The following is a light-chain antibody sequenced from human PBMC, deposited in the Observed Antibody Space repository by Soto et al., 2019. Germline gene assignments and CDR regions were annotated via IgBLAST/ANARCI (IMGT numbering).Light chain of an antibody. CDR1: SSDVGTYDY. J-gene: IGLJ1*01. V-gene: IGLV2-14*01. Sequence: QSALTQPASVSGSPGQSITISCTGTSSDVGTYDYVSWHQQHPGKAPKLIIYDVNNRPSGVSSRFSGSKSGNTASLTISGLQAKDEADYYCCSFSTSGTHVFGTGTKVTVL. CDR2: DVN. CDR3: CSFSTSGTHV.